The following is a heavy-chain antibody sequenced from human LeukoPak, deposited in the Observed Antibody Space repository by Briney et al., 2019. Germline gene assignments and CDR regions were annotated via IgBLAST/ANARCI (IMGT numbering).Heavy chain of an antibody. CDR3: ARVTIAAAGTGVGAFDI. J-gene: IGHJ3*02. V-gene: IGHV4-59*01. CDR1: GGSISSYY. CDR2: IYYSGST. Sequence: SETLSLTCTVSGGSISSYYWSWIRQPPGKGLEWIGYIYYSGSTNYNPSLKSRVTISVDTSKNQFSLKLSSATAADTAVYYCARVTIAAAGTGVGAFDIWGQGTMVTVSS. D-gene: IGHD6-13*01.